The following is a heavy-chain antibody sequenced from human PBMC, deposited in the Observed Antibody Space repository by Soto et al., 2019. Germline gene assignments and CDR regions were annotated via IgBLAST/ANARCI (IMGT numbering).Heavy chain of an antibody. V-gene: IGHV3-9*01. D-gene: IGHD5-18*01. CDR3: AKALSGYSYGPFDY. Sequence: GGSLRLSCAASGFTFDDYAMHWVRQTPGKGLEWVSGINWNRGSIGYADSVKGRFTISKDIANNSLYLQMNSLRAEDTALYYCAKALSGYSYGPFDYWGQGTMVTVYS. CDR2: INWNRGSI. CDR1: GFTFDDYA. J-gene: IGHJ4*02.